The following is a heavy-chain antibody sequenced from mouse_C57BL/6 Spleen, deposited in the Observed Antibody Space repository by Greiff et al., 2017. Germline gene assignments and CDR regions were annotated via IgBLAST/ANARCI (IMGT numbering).Heavy chain of an antibody. Sequence: QVQLQQPGAELVKPGAPVKLSCKASGYTFTSYWMHWVKQRPGQGLEWIGMIHPNSGSTNYNEKFKSKVTLTVDKSSSTAYMQLSSLTSEDSAVYYCAKEATMVTTGFAYWGQGTLVTVSA. D-gene: IGHD2-2*01. V-gene: IGHV1-64*01. CDR1: GYTFTSYW. CDR3: AKEATMVTTGFAY. J-gene: IGHJ3*01. CDR2: IHPNSGST.